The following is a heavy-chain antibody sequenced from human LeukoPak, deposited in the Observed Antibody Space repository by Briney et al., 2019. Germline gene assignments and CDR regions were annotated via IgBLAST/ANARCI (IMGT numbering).Heavy chain of an antibody. Sequence: GGSLRLSCAASGFTFDDYAMHWVRQAPGKGLEWVSLITWDGDSTYYADSVKGRFTISRDNSKNYLYLQMNSLRADDTAVYYCARERTTIVSGTTIGAYWGQGTLVTVSS. CDR3: ARERTTIVSGTTIGAY. CDR2: ITWDGDST. D-gene: IGHD2/OR15-2a*01. J-gene: IGHJ4*02. V-gene: IGHV3-43D*03. CDR1: GFTFDDYA.